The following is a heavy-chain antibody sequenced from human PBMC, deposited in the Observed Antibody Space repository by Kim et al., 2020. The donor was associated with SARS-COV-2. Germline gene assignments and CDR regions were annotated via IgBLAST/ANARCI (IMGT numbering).Heavy chain of an antibody. CDR1: GFSFRSYA. J-gene: IGHJ6*02. CDR3: AKDREHYYYYGMDV. V-gene: IGHV3-23*01. CDR2: ISGSGDST. D-gene: IGHD1-1*01. Sequence: GGSLRLSCAASGFSFRSYAMTWVRQAPGKGLEWVSGISGSGDSTYYADSVKGRFTISRDNSKNTLYLQMNSLRADDTAVYWCAKDREHYYYYGMDVWGQGTTVTVSS.